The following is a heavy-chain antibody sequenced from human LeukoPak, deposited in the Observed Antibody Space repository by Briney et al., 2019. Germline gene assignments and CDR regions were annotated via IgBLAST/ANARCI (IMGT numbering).Heavy chain of an antibody. CDR1: GFTFSNYA. Sequence: GGSLRLSCAASGFTFSNYAMNWVRQAPGQGLEWISYISSSGNSMHYADSVKGRFTISRDNTKNSLYLQLNSLRAEDTAVYYCARGNWYSFDYWGQGALVTVSS. CDR2: ISSSGNSM. D-gene: IGHD1-20*01. J-gene: IGHJ4*02. V-gene: IGHV3-48*04. CDR3: ARGNWYSFDY.